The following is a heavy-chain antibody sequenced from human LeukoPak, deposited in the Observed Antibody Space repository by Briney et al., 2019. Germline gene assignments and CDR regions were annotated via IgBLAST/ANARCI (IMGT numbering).Heavy chain of an antibody. CDR1: GFTFSRYA. CDR2: ISYDGSNR. V-gene: IGHV3-30-3*01. CDR3: ARGVGDSSGFNWFDP. J-gene: IGHJ5*02. D-gene: IGHD3-22*01. Sequence: GGSLRLSCAASGFTFSRYAMHWVRQAPGKGLEWVTVISYDGSNRYYADSVKGRFTISRDNSKNTLYLQMNSLRPDDTAVYYCARGVGDSSGFNWFDPWGQGILVTVSS.